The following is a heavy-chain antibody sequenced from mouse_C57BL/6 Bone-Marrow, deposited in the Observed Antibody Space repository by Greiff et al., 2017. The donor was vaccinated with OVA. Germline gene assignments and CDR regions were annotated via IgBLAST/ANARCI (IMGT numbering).Heavy chain of an antibody. CDR1: GFNIKDDY. CDR2: IDPENGDT. J-gene: IGHJ2*01. D-gene: IGHD2-3*01. CDR3: TTSMMFTFFDY. Sequence: EVQLQQSGAELVRPGASVKLSCTASGFNIKDDYMHWVKQRPEQGLEWIGWIDPENGDTEYASKFKGKGTITADTSSNTAYLQLSRLTSEDTAVYYCTTSMMFTFFDYWGQGTPLTVSA. V-gene: IGHV14-4*01.